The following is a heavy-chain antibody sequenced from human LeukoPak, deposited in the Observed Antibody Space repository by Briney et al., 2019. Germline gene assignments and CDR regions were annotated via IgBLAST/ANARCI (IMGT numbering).Heavy chain of an antibody. CDR2: ISWNSGSI. D-gene: IGHD6-13*01. CDR1: GFTFDDYA. J-gene: IGHJ4*02. Sequence: GGSLRLSCAASGFTFDDYAMHWVRQAPGKGLEWVAGISWNSGSIVYADSVKGRFTISRDNAKNSLYLQMNSLRAEDTALYYCAKDMPGYSSSWTVFDYWGQGTLVTVSS. V-gene: IGHV3-9*01. CDR3: AKDMPGYSSSWTVFDY.